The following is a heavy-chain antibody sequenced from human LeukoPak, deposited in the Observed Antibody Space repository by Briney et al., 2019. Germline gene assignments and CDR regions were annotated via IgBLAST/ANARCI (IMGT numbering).Heavy chain of an antibody. CDR3: ARRRYSGSPDAFDI. CDR2: INHSGST. J-gene: IGHJ3*02. Sequence: SETLSLTCTVSGGSMHLFYWTWIRQSPGKGLEWIGEINHSGSTNYNPSLKSRVTISVDTSKNQFSLKLSSVTAADTAVYYCARRRYSGSPDAFDIWGQGTMVTVSS. D-gene: IGHD1-26*01. CDR1: GGSMHLFY. V-gene: IGHV4-34*01.